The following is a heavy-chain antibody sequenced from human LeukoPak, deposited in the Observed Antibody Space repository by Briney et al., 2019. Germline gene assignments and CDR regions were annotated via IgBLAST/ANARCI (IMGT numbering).Heavy chain of an antibody. CDR3: ARAASPYYYGSGSYYSRFDY. CDR2: TYYRSKWYT. Sequence: SRTLSLTCDISGDSVSSNSAAWNWIRQSPSRGLEWLGRTYYRSKWYTDYAVSVKSRISINPDTSQNQFSLQLNSVTPEDTAVYYCARAASPYYYGSGSYYSRFDYWGQGTLVTVSS. J-gene: IGHJ4*02. CDR1: GDSVSSNSAA. D-gene: IGHD3-10*01. V-gene: IGHV6-1*01.